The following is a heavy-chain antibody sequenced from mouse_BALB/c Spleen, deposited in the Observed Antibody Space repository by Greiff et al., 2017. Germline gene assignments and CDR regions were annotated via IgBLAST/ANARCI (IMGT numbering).Heavy chain of an antibody. CDR2: IDPENGDT. D-gene: IGHD1-1*01. CDR3: NGAGYYDVFDY. J-gene: IGHJ2*01. CDR1: GFNIKDYY. V-gene: IGHV14-4*02. Sequence: EVQLVESGAELVRSRASVKLSCTASGFNIKDYYMHWVKQRPEQGLEWIGWIDPENGDTEYAPKFQGKATMTADTSSDTAYLQLSSLTSEDTAVYYCNGAGYYDVFDYWGQGTTLTVSS.